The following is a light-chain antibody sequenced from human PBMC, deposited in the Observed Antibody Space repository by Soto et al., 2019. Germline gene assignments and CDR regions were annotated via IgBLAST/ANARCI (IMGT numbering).Light chain of an antibody. CDR1: QSISSY. CDR2: AAS. Sequence: DIQMTQSPSSLSASVGDRVTITCRASQSISSYLNWYQQKPGKAPKLLIYAASNLQSGVPSRFSGSGFGTDFTLTISSLQTEDFATYYCQKNYSPPPITFGQGTRLEI. J-gene: IGKJ5*01. V-gene: IGKV1-39*01. CDR3: QKNYSPPPIT.